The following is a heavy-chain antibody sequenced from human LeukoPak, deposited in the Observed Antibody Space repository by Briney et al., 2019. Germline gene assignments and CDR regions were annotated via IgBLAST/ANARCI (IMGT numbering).Heavy chain of an antibody. J-gene: IGHJ5*02. D-gene: IGHD2-2*01. CDR1: GGSISSSSYY. CDR3: ASGYCSSISFYYGWFDP. V-gene: IGHV4-39*07. Sequence: SETLSLTCTVSGGSISSSSYYWGWIRQPPGKGLEWIGSIYYSGSTYYNPSLKSRVTISVDTSKNQFSLKLSSVTAADTAVYYCASGYCSSISFYYGWFDPWGQGTLDTVSS. CDR2: IYYSGST.